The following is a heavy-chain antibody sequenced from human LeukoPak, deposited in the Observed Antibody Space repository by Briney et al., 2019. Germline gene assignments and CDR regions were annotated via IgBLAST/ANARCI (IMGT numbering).Heavy chain of an antibody. CDR3: ARLYSSSWYYYYYGMDV. CDR2: ISSSSSTI. CDR1: GFTFSSYS. Sequence: GGSLRLSCAASGFTFSSYSMNWVRQAPGKGLEWVSYISSSSSTIYYADSVKGRFTISRDNAKNSLYLQMNSLRAEDTAVYYCARLYSSSWYYYYYGMDVWGQGTTVTVS. D-gene: IGHD6-13*01. J-gene: IGHJ6*02. V-gene: IGHV3-48*01.